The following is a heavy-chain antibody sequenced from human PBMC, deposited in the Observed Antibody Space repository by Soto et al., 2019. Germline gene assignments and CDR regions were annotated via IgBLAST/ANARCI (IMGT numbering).Heavy chain of an antibody. Sequence: AGGSLRLSCAASGFTFSDYYMSWIRQAPGKGLEWVSYLSSSDSIVSYADSVTGRFTISRDNAKNSLYLQMNSLRAEDTAVYFCARDLGYYDSSGYFDYWGQGTLVTVSS. CDR2: LSSSDSIV. CDR3: ARDLGYYDSSGYFDY. D-gene: IGHD3-22*01. CDR1: GFTFSDYY. J-gene: IGHJ4*02. V-gene: IGHV3-11*01.